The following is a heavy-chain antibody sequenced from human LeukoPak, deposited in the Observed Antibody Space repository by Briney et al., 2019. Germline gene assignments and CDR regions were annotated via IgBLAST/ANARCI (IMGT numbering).Heavy chain of an antibody. CDR1: GGSFSGYY. J-gene: IGHJ4*02. D-gene: IGHD2-2*02. V-gene: IGHV4-34*01. CDR3: ARGVYCSSTSCYSDY. CDR2: INHSGST. Sequence: SETLSLTCAVYGGSFSGYYWSWIRQPPGKGLEWIGEINHSGSTNYNPSLKSRVTISVDTSKNQFSLKLSSVTAADTAVYYCARGVYCSSTSCYSDYWGQGTLVTVPS.